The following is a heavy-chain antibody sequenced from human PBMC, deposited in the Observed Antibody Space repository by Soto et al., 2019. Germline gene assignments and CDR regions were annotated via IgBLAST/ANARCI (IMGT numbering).Heavy chain of an antibody. CDR3: ARASGYCSGGTCFPFDY. V-gene: IGHV4-30-2*01. J-gene: IGHJ4*02. D-gene: IGHD2-15*01. CDR1: GGSISSGTYS. CDR2: IYHSGSF. Sequence: QLQLQESGSGLVKPSQTLSLTCAVSGGSISSGTYSWNWIRQPPGKGLEWIGYIYHSGSFYYNPSRKCRVTISLDRSNNQFSLNLDSVTAADTAVYYCARASGYCSGGTCFPFDYWGRGTLVTVSS.